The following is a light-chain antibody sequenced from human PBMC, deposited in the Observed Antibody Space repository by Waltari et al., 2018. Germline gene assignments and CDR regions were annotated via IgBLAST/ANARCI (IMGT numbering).Light chain of an antibody. J-gene: IGKJ3*01. CDR3: QQYNNYLT. Sequence: DIQMTQSPSSLSAFMGESVTITCRTSQIIKNYLNWYHQKPGKPPKLLIYGASSLQSGVPSRFSGSGSGTDFALTIASLQPDDFATYYCQQYNNYLTFGPGTKVDI. CDR1: QIIKNY. CDR2: GAS. V-gene: IGKV1-39*01.